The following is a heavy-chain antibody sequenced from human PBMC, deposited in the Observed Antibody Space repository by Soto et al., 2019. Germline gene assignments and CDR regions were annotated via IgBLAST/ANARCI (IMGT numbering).Heavy chain of an antibody. CDR2: INSDGSST. Sequence: SIRISCAACGVRLRISGVHGVRQTPGKGLVWVSRINSDGSSTSYADSVKGRFTISRDNAKNMVYLQINDLRAEDTAVFYCARGVPDYYHMDVWGKGTTVTVSS. D-gene: IGHD3-10*01. V-gene: IGHV3-74*01. J-gene: IGHJ6*03. CDR3: ARGVPDYYHMDV. CDR1: GVRLRISG.